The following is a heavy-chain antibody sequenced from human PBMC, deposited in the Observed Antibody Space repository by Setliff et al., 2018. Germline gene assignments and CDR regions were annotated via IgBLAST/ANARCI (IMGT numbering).Heavy chain of an antibody. CDR3: AREPSPSDALDI. Sequence: SETLSLTCTVSGGSITSGNNYWSWIRPPAGKGLEWIGRIYSIGSATYNPSLKGRVTISLDRSENEFSLNLTSVTAADTAVYFCAREPSPSDALDIWGQGTMVTVSS. CDR2: IYSIGSA. J-gene: IGHJ3*02. V-gene: IGHV4-61*02. CDR1: GGSITSGNNY.